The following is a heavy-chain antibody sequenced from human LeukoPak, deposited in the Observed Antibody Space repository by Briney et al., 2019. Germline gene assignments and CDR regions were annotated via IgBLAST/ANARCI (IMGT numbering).Heavy chain of an antibody. CDR2: IRSKAYGGTT. V-gene: IGHV3-49*04. Sequence: GGSLRLSCTASGFTFGDYGLSWVRQAPGKGLEWVGFIRSKAYGGTTEYAASVKGRFTISRDDSKSIAYLQMNSLKTEDTAVYYCTGSFGELTFFDYWGQGTLVTVSS. J-gene: IGHJ4*02. D-gene: IGHD3-10*01. CDR3: TGSFGELTFFDY. CDR1: GFTFGDYG.